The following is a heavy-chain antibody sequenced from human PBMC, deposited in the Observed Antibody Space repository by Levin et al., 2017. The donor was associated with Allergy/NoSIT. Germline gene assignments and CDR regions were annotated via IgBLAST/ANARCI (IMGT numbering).Heavy chain of an antibody. CDR2: IKSKTDGGTT. CDR1: GFTFSNAW. CDR3: TTPLYDYVWGSYRQYYFDY. J-gene: IGHJ4*02. D-gene: IGHD3-16*02. Sequence: SCAASGFTFSNAWMNWVRQAPGKGLEWVGRIKSKTDGGTTDYAAPVKGRFTISRDDSKNTLYLQMNSLKTEDTAVYYCTTPLYDYVWGSYRQYYFDYWGQGTLVTVSS. V-gene: IGHV3-15*07.